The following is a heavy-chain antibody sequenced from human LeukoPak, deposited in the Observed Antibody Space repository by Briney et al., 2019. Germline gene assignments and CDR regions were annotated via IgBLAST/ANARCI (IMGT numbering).Heavy chain of an antibody. CDR2: IYYSGST. J-gene: IGHJ3*02. D-gene: IGHD2-15*01. CDR3: ARTSVAEAFDI. V-gene: IGHV4-30-4*01. Sequence: PSETLSLTCTVSGGSISSGDYYWSWIRQPPGKGLEWIGYIYYSGSTYYNPSLKSRVTISVDTSKNQFSLKLSSVTAADTAVYYCARTSVAEAFDIWGQGTMVTVSS. CDR1: GGSISSGDYY.